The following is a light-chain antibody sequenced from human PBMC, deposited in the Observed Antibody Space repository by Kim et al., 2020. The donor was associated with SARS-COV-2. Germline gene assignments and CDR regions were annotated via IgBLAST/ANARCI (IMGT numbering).Light chain of an antibody. Sequence: RVTISCTWSSSNIRAGYDVPWYQQIPGTAPQPLIYGNSNRPYGVPDRFAGSQSGTSASLAITGLQAEDEADYYCQSYDSSLSGKVFGGGTQLTVL. CDR1: SSNIRAGYD. CDR2: GNS. V-gene: IGLV1-40*01. CDR3: QSYDSSLSGKV. J-gene: IGLJ3*02.